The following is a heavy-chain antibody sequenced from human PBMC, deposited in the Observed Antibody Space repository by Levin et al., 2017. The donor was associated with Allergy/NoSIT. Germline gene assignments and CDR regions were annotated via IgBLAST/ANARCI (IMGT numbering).Heavy chain of an antibody. J-gene: IGHJ6*02. CDR1: GASITSYY. CDR2: IFYSGTT. D-gene: IGHD6-19*01. CDR3: ARLTAGAGMDV. Sequence: SETLSLTCTVSGASITSYYWTWIRQPPGKGLEWIGYIFYSGTTNSNPSLKSRVTISLDTSKNEFSLKVSSVTAADTAVYYCARLTAGAGMDVWGQGTPVTVSS. V-gene: IGHV4-59*08.